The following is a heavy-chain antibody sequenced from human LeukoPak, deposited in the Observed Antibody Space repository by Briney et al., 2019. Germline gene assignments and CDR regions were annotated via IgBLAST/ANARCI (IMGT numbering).Heavy chain of an antibody. V-gene: IGHV3-64*01. CDR3: AREWPAGVTYY. D-gene: IGHD3-10*01. CDR1: GFTFNTHP. CDR2: ISTDGRDT. J-gene: IGHJ4*02. Sequence: GGSLRLSCAASGFTFNTHPMHWVRQAPGKELESVSAISTDGRDTYYSYSVKGRFTISRDNSKNTLYLQMGSLTAEDTAVYFCAREWPAGVTYYWGQGTLVTVSS.